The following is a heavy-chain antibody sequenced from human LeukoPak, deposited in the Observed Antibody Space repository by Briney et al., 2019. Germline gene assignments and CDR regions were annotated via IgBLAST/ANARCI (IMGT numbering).Heavy chain of an antibody. CDR2: ISSSSSYI. V-gene: IGHV3-21*01. Sequence: GGSLRLSCAASGFTFSSYSMNWVRQAPGKGLEWVSSISSSSSYIYYADSVKGRFTISRDNAKNSLCLQMNSLRAEDTAVYYCARDVSRCSGGSCYSGGFDYWGQGTLVTVSS. D-gene: IGHD2-15*01. CDR3: ARDVSRCSGGSCYSGGFDY. J-gene: IGHJ4*02. CDR1: GFTFSSYS.